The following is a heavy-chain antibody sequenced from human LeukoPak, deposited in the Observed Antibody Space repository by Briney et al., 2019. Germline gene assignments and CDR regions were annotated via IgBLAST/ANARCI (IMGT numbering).Heavy chain of an antibody. CDR2: ISYDGSNK. J-gene: IGHJ4*02. CDR1: GFTFSSYG. V-gene: IGHV3-30*03. CDR3: ARRPANDYFDY. Sequence: GRSLRLSCAASGFTFSSYGMHWVRQAPGKGLEWVAVISYDGSNKYYADSVKGRFTISRDNSKNTLYLQMNSLRAEDTAVYYCARRPANDYFDYWGQGTLVTVSS.